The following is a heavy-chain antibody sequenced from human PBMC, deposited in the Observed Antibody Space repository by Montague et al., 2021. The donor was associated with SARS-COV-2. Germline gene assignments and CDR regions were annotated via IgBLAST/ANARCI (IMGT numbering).Heavy chain of an antibody. V-gene: IGHV4-61*02. Sequence: TLSLTCTVSGGSIRSYGFYWNWIRPPTGKGLEWIGRIDASGTTNYKPSLKIRVIISLYRFKNQFSLKLSSVIDADTAVYYCARSAFLYFDRPRMDVWDQGTPVTVSS. J-gene: IGHJ6*02. D-gene: IGHD3-9*01. CDR3: ARSAFLYFDRPRMDV. CDR1: GGSIRSYGFY. CDR2: IDASGTT.